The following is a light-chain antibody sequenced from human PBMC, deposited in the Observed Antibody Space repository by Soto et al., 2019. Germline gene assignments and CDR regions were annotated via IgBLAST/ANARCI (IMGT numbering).Light chain of an antibody. J-gene: IGKJ1*01. CDR1: QSISSW. Sequence: DIQMTQSRTTLSASVGDRVNITCRAIQSISSWLAWYQQKPGKAPKLMIYDASSLESGVPSRFSGSGSGTEFTLTISSLQPDDFPPYDRQQYNSYSTFGQGTKVEIK. CDR3: QQYNSYST. CDR2: DAS. V-gene: IGKV1-5*01.